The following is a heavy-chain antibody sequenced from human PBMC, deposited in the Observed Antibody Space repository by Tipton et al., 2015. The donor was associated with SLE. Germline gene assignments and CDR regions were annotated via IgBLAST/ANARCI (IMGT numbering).Heavy chain of an antibody. V-gene: IGHV4-4*07. CDR3: VVCSPSSCSYFDY. Sequence: TLSLTCTVSGGSIGRYYWGWIRQPAGKGLEWIGRIYTGGNTKYNPSLESRVTLSVDASKDQFSLRLTSVTAVDTAVYYCVVCSPSSCSYFDYWGQGRLVTVSS. J-gene: IGHJ4*02. D-gene: IGHD2-2*01. CDR2: IYTGGNT. CDR1: GGSIGRYY.